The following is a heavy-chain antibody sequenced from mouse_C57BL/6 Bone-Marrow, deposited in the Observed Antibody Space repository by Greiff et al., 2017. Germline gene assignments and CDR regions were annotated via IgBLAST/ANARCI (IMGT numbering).Heavy chain of an antibody. CDR3: EGGRYAMDD. CDR2: ISYDGSN. CDR1: GYSITSGYY. V-gene: IGHV3-6*01. J-gene: IGHJ4*01. Sequence: VQLQQSGPGLVKPSQSLSLTCSVTGYSITSGYYWNWIRQFPGNKLEWMGYISYDGSNNYNPSLKNQISITRNTSKNQFCLKLDAVTTEDTATYYCEGGRYAMDDWGQGTSVTVSS.